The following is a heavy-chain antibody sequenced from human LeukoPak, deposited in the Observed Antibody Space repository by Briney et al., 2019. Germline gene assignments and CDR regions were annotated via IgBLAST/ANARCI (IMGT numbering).Heavy chain of an antibody. D-gene: IGHD5-12*01. CDR1: GGSISSYY. CDR3: ARTNSGYDYRGAYYYYYMDV. CDR2: IYYSGST. Sequence: PSETLSLTCTVSGGSISSYYWSWIRQPPGKGLEWIGYIYYSGSTNYNPSLKSRVTISVDTSKNQFSLKLSSVTAADTAVYYCARTNSGYDYRGAYYYYYMDVWGKGTTVTISS. J-gene: IGHJ6*03. V-gene: IGHV4-59*01.